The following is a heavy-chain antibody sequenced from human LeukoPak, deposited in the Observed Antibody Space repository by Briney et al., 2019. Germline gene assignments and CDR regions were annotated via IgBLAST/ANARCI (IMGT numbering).Heavy chain of an antibody. Sequence: PSETLSLTCTVSGGSISSSRYYWGWIRQPPGKGLEWIGSIYHSGSTYYNPPLKSRVTISVDTSKNQFSLKLSSVTAADTAVYYCVRQGYDILTGYLLAYYFDYWGQGTLVTVSS. CDR3: VRQGYDILTGYLLAYYFDY. J-gene: IGHJ4*02. CDR2: IYHSGST. V-gene: IGHV4-39*07. D-gene: IGHD3-9*01. CDR1: GGSISSSRYY.